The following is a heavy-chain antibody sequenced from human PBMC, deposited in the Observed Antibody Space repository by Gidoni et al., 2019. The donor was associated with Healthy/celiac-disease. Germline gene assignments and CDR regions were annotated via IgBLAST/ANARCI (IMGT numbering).Heavy chain of an antibody. D-gene: IGHD4-17*01. J-gene: IGHJ4*02. CDR2: ISGSGGST. Sequence: EVQLSESGGGLVQPGGSLRPSCAASRSTFSSYAMSWVRQAPGQGLEWVSAISGSGGSTYYADSVKGRFTISRDNSKNTLYLQMNSLRAEDTAVYYCAKEIATVTTLIDYWGQGTLVTVSS. CDR1: RSTFSSYA. CDR3: AKEIATVTTLIDY. V-gene: IGHV3-23*01.